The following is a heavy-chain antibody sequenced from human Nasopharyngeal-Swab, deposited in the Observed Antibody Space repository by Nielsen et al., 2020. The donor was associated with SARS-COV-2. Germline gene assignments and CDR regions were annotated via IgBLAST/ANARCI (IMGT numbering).Heavy chain of an antibody. Sequence: ESLKISCAASGFTFSSYSMNWVRQAPGKGLEWIGSIYYSGSTYYNPSLKSRVTISVDTSKNQFSLKLSSVTAADTAVYYCARHTYIAARLGDYWGQGTLVTVSS. J-gene: IGHJ4*02. CDR3: ARHTYIAARLGDY. CDR1: GFTFSSYSMN. V-gene: IGHV4-39*01. D-gene: IGHD6-6*01. CDR2: IYYSGST.